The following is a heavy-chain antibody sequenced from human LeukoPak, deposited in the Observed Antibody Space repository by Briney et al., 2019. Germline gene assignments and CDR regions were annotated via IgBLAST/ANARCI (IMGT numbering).Heavy chain of an antibody. CDR3: ARDSGDYGDYNPRDWHWYFDL. Sequence: SETLSLTCTVSGGSISSSSYYWGWIRQPPGKGLEWIGYIYYSGSTNYNPSLKSRVTISVDTSKNQFSLKLSSVTAADTAVYYCARDSGDYGDYNPRDWHWYFDLWGRGTLVTVSS. CDR1: GGSISSSSYY. CDR2: IYYSGST. J-gene: IGHJ2*01. V-gene: IGHV4-61*01. D-gene: IGHD4-17*01.